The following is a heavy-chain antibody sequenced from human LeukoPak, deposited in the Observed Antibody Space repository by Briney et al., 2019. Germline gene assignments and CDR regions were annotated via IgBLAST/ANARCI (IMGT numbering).Heavy chain of an antibody. CDR3: ARPPYYYDRSY. Sequence: GESLKISCKASGNNYWIAWVRQMPGKGLEWLGIIYFGDSDTRYSPSVQGRLTISVDKSISTAYLQWSSLKASDSAMYYCARPPYYYDRSYWGQGTLVTVSS. CDR2: IYFGDSDT. V-gene: IGHV5-51*01. J-gene: IGHJ4*02. D-gene: IGHD3-22*01. CDR1: GNNYW.